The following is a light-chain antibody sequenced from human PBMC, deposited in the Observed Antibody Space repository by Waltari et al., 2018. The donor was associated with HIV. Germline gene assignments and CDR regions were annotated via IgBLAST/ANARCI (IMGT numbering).Light chain of an antibody. V-gene: IGLV3-19*01. CDR1: SLRSYY. CDR2: GKN. CDR3: NSRDSSDNHLV. Sequence: SSELTQDPAVSVALGQTVRITCQGDSLRSYYASWYQQKPGQAPVLVIYGKNNRPSGSPDRFSGSTSGTTASLTITGAQAEDEADYYCNSRDSSDNHLVFGGGTKLTV. J-gene: IGLJ2*01.